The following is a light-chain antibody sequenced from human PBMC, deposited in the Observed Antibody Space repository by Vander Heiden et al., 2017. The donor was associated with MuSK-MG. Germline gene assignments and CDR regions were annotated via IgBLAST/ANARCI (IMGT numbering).Light chain of an antibody. J-gene: IGKJ3*01. CDR1: QSISSY. V-gene: IGKV1-39*01. CDR3: QQSYSTLFT. Sequence: EIQLTQPPYSLSASVGDRVTITCRASQSISSYLNWYQQKPGKAPKLLIYAASSLQRGVPSRFSGSGSGTDFTLTISSLQPEDFATYYCQQSYSTLFTFGPGTKVDIK. CDR2: AAS.